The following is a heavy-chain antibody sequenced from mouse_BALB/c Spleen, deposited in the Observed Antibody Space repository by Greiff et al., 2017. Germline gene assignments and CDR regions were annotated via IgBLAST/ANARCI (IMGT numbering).Heavy chain of an antibody. CDR1: GFNIKDTY. CDR2: IDPANGNT. CDR3: ANWDPSAWFAY. V-gene: IGHV14-3*02. D-gene: IGHD4-1*01. Sequence: VQLQRSGAELVKPGASVKLSCTASGFNIKDTYMHWVKQRPEQGLEWIGRIDPANGNTKYDPKFQGKATITADTSSNTAYLQLSSLTSEDTAVYYCANWDPSAWFAYWGQGTLVTVSA. J-gene: IGHJ3*01.